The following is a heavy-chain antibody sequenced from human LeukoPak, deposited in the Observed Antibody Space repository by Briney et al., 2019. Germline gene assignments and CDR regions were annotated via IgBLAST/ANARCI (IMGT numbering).Heavy chain of an antibody. CDR3: ARMRPELDY. Sequence: GGSLRLSCAASGFTFSSYEMNWVRQAPGKGLEWISYVSSGGGTIYHADSVKGRFTISRDNAKNSLYLQMNSLRAEDTAVYYCARMRPELDYWGQGTLVTVSS. V-gene: IGHV3-48*03. CDR2: VSSGGGTI. D-gene: IGHD6-6*01. CDR1: GFTFSSYE. J-gene: IGHJ4*02.